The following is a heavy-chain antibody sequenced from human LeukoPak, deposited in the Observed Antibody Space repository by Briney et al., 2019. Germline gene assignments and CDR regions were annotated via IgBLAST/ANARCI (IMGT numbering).Heavy chain of an antibody. CDR1: GGAITSHY. CDR3: GRDALVGYFSYYYMDV. J-gene: IGHJ6*03. D-gene: IGHD2-15*01. Sequence: SETLSLTCSVSGGAITSHYWTWIRQSPVKGLEWIGDISNSGSTSYNPSLKSRVTISIDTSKNQSSLKLSSVTAADTAVYYCGRDALVGYFSYYYMDVWGKGTTVTVSS. V-gene: IGHV4-59*11. CDR2: ISNSGST.